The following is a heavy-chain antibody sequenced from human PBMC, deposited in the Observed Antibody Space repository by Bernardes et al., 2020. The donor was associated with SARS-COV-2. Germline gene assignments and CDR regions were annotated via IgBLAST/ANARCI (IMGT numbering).Heavy chain of an antibody. V-gene: IGHV1-18*04. J-gene: IGHJ6*02. CDR3: ARDRHNWNPVDYGMDV. D-gene: IGHD1-1*01. CDR1: GYTFNNYG. CDR2: ISAYNGYR. Sequence: ASVKVSCKASGYTFNNYGISWLRQAPGQGLEWMGWISAYNGYRNYALNLQGRVTMTTDTSTSTAYMELSSLRSDDTAVYYCARDRHNWNPVDYGMDVWVQVTTVTVSS.